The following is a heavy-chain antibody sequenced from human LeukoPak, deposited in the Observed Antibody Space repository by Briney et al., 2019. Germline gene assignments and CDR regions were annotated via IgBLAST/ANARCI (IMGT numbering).Heavy chain of an antibody. D-gene: IGHD3-10*01. CDR2: IYYSGST. J-gene: IGHJ6*02. V-gene: IGHV4-59*01. CDR3: ARSRMVRGVISPGRDYYGMDV. Sequence: SETLSLTCAVYGGSFSSYYWSWIRQPPGKGLEWIGYIYYSGSTNYNPSLKSRVTISVDTSKNQFSLKLSSVTAADTAVYYCARSRMVRGVISPGRDYYGMDVWGQGTTVTVSS. CDR1: GGSFSSYY.